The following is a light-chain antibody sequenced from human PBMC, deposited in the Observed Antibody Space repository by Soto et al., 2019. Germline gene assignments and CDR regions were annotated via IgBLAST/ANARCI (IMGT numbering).Light chain of an antibody. Sequence: EIVMTQSPATLSVSPGERATLSCRASQSVSSNLAWYQQKPGQAPRLLIYGASTRAAGISDRFRGSGSGTEFTLTISSLRSEDSGIYYCQQYFEWPPMTFGQGTKVEI. CDR2: GAS. V-gene: IGKV3-15*01. CDR3: QQYFEWPPMT. J-gene: IGKJ1*01. CDR1: QSVSSN.